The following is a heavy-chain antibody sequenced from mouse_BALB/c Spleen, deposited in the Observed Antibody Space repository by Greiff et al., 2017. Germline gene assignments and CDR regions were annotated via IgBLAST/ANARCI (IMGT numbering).Heavy chain of an antibody. CDR3: ARGGKVGVYAMDY. J-gene: IGHJ4*01. CDR2: IWAGGST. Sequence: QVQLKESGPGLVAPSQSLSITCTVSGFSLTSYGVHWVRQPPGKGLEWLGVIWAGGSTNFNSALMSRLSISKDNSKSQVFLKMNSLQTDDTAMYYCARGGKVGVYAMDYWGQGTSVTVSS. D-gene: IGHD1-1*02. CDR1: GFSLTSYG. V-gene: IGHV2-9*02.